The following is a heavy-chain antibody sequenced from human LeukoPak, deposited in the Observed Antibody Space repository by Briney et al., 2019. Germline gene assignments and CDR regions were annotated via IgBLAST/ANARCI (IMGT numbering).Heavy chain of an antibody. D-gene: IGHD3-3*01. CDR2: ISYDGSNK. V-gene: IGHV3-30-3*01. Sequence: GGSLRLSCAASGFTFSSYAMHWVRQAPGKGLEWVAVISYDGSNKYYADSVKGRFTISRDNSKNTLYLQMNSLRAEDTAVYYCARDLLPYDFWSGYYGEYFDHWGQGTLVTVSS. CDR1: GFTFSSYA. CDR3: ARDLLPYDFWSGYYGEYFDH. J-gene: IGHJ4*02.